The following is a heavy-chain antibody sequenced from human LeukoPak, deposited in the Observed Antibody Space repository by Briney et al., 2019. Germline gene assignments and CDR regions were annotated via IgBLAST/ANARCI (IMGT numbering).Heavy chain of an antibody. Sequence: GGSLRLPCAASGFTFSSYGMHWVRQAPGKGLEWVAVISCDGSNKYYADSVKGRFTISRDNSKNTLYLQMNSLRAEDTAVYYCAKATYYYDSSGLDYWGQGTLVTVSS. CDR2: ISCDGSNK. V-gene: IGHV3-30*18. CDR3: AKATYYYDSSGLDY. J-gene: IGHJ4*02. CDR1: GFTFSSYG. D-gene: IGHD3-22*01.